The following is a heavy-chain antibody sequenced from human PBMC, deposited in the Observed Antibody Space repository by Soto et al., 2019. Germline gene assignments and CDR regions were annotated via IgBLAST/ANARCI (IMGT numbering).Heavy chain of an antibody. CDR3: ASNYYDFWSGYYDYYYLDV. J-gene: IGHJ6*03. V-gene: IGHV3-30*03. D-gene: IGHD3-3*01. Sequence: QVQLVESGGGVVQPGRSLRLSCAASGFTFTTCGMHWVRQAPGKGLEWVALISHDGSNKYYAESVKGRFTISRDNSKNTLTLQMNSLRAEDTAVYYCASNYYDFWSGYYDYYYLDVWGKGTTVTVSS. CDR1: GFTFTTCG. CDR2: ISHDGSNK.